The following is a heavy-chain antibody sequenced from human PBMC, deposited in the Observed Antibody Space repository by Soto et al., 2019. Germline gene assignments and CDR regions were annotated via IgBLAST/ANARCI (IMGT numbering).Heavy chain of an antibody. D-gene: IGHD3-10*01. J-gene: IGHJ6*02. CDR3: ARGSFGALGV. V-gene: IGHV4-59*01. CDR2: IYYSGST. Sequence: QVQLQESGPGLVKPSETLSLTCTVSGGSISSYYWSWIRQPPGKGLEWIGYIYYSGSTNYNPSLKSRVTISVDTSKNQLSLKLSSVTAADTAVYYCARGSFGALGVWGQGTTVTVSS. CDR1: GGSISSYY.